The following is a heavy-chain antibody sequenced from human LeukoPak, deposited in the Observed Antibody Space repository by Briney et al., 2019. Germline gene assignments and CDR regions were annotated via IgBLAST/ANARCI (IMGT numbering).Heavy chain of an antibody. CDR2: IYNSGST. CDR3: VRDRELTY. Sequence: SETLSLTCTVSGGSISIYYWSWIRQPPGQGLEWIGYIYNSGSTIYNPSLKSPATISVDTSKNQFSLKLSSVTAADTAVYYCVRDRELTYWGQGTLVTVSS. V-gene: IGHV4-59*01. CDR1: GGSISIYY. D-gene: IGHD1-26*01. J-gene: IGHJ4*02.